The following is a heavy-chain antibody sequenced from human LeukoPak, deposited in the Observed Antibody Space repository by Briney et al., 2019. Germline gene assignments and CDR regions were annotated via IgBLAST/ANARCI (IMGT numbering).Heavy chain of an antibody. Sequence: ASVKVSCKASGYTFTSYAMNWVREAPGQGLEWMGGIIPIFGTANYAQKFQGRVTITADESTSTAYMELSSLRSEDTAVYYCARANMVRGVGSFFDRNWFDPWGQGTLVTVSS. CDR2: IIPIFGTA. CDR1: GYTFTSYA. CDR3: ARANMVRGVGSFFDRNWFDP. D-gene: IGHD3-10*01. J-gene: IGHJ5*02. V-gene: IGHV1-69*13.